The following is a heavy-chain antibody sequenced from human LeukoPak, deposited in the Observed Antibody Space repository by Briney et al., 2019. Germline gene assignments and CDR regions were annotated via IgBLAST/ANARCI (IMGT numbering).Heavy chain of an antibody. J-gene: IGHJ3*02. CDR3: TSCDFWSGYLGAFDI. CDR1: GFTFSSYA. V-gene: IGHV3-23*01. CDR2: ISGSGGST. Sequence: PGGSLRLSCEASGFTFSSYAMSWVRQAPGKGLEWVSAISGSGGSTYYAYSVKGRFTISRDNSKNTLYLQMNSLRAEDTAVYYCTSCDFWSGYLGAFDIWGQGTMVTVSS. D-gene: IGHD3-3*01.